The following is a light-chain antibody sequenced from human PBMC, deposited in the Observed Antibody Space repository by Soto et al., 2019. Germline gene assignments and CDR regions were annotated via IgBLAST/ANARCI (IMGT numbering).Light chain of an antibody. J-gene: IGLJ1*01. CDR1: SSDINSYNY. V-gene: IGLV2-14*01. CDR3: KSFTSCSSYL. CDR2: DVR. Sequence: QSVLTQPASVSGSPGQSIAISCTGTSSDINSYNYVSWYQQHPGKAPKLMIYDVRNPSSGVSDRFPSSQSGNTASLIISALHVEDEAVYYCKSFTSCSSYLFGSGTKVPVL.